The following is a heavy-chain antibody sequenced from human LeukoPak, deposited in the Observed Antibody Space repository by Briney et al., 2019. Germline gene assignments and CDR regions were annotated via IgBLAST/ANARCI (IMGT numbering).Heavy chain of an antibody. V-gene: IGHV3-23*01. J-gene: IGHJ3*02. CDR2: IRGSGGST. CDR3: AKGPLGYSYADAFDT. CDR1: GFTFNIYA. Sequence: PGGSLRLFCAASGFTFNIYAMSWVRQAPGKGLEWVSAIRGSGGSTYHADSVKGRFIISRDNSKNTLYLQMNSLRAEDTAVYYCAKGPLGYSYADAFDTWGQGTMVTVSS. D-gene: IGHD5-18*01.